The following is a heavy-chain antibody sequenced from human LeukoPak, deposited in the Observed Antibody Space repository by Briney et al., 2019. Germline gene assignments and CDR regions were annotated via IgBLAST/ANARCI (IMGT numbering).Heavy chain of an antibody. J-gene: IGHJ3*02. CDR2: IIPIFGTA. CDR1: GGTFSSYA. V-gene: IGHV1-69*05. Sequence: SVKVSCKASGGTFSSYAISWVRQAPGQGLEWMGGIIPIFGTANYAQKLQGRVTMTTDTSTSTAYMELSSLRSEDTAVYYCARSLTVAGAFDIWGQGTMVTVSS. CDR3: ARSLTVAGAFDI. D-gene: IGHD4-23*01.